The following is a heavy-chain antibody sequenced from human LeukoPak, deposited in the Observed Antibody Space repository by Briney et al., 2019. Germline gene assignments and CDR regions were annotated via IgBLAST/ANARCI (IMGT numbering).Heavy chain of an antibody. CDR3: AARGIAAAPGNY. Sequence: SETLSPTCALYGGSFSGYYWSWIRQPPGKGLEWIGEINHSESTNYNPSLKSRVTISVDTSKNQCSLKLSSVTAADTAVYYCAARGIAAAPGNYWGQGTLVTVSS. CDR1: GGSFSGYY. CDR2: INHSEST. D-gene: IGHD6-13*01. V-gene: IGHV4-34*01. J-gene: IGHJ4*02.